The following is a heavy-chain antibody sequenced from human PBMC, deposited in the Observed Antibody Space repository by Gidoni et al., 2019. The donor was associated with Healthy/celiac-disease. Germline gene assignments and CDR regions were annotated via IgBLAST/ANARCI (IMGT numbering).Heavy chain of an antibody. CDR3: ARLHFGIAVAGTPLFDY. CDR1: GGSISSYY. V-gene: IGHV4-59*01. CDR2: IYYSGST. J-gene: IGHJ4*02. D-gene: IGHD6-19*01. Sequence: QVQLQESGPGLVKPSETLSLTCTVSGGSISSYYWSWIRQPPGKGLEWIGYIYYSGSTNYNPSLKSRVTISVDTSKNQFSLKLSSVTAADTAVYYCARLHFGIAVAGTPLFDYWGQGTLVTVSS.